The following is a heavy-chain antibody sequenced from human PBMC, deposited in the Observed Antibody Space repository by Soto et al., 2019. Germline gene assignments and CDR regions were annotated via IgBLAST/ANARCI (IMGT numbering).Heavy chain of an antibody. CDR1: GFTFSTYT. D-gene: IGHD1-26*01. CDR2: INGRGNYI. V-gene: IGHV3-21*01. J-gene: IGHJ4*02. CDR3: VREDGKVGTNSAFDY. Sequence: AGGSLRLSCASSGFTFSTYTMNWVRQAPGKGLEWVSSINGRGNYIYYAESVKGRFTISRDNAKNSPYLQMDRLRAEDTALYYCVREDGKVGTNSAFDYWGLGALVTVSS.